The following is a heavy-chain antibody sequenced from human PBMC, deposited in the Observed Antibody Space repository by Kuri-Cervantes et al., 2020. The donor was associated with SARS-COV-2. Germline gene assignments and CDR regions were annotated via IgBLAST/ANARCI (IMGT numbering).Heavy chain of an antibody. V-gene: IGHV1-46*01. CDR1: GYTFTSYY. Sequence: ASVKVSCKASGYTFTSYYMHWVRQAPGQGLEWMGIINPSGGSTSYAQKFQGRVTMTRDTSISTAYMELSRLRSDDTAVYYCARSQHNSYGYYYWGQGPPVTVSS. J-gene: IGHJ4*02. CDR2: INPSGGST. D-gene: IGHD5-18*01. CDR3: ARSQHNSYGYYY.